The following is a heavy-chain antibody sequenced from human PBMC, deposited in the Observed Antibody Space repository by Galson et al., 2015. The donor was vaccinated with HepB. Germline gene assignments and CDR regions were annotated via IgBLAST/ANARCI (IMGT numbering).Heavy chain of an antibody. CDR3: ARWGVGHYYGSGSIDDAFDI. V-gene: IGHV1-2*02. CDR1: GYTFTGYY. CDR2: INPNSGGT. Sequence: SVKVSCKASGYTFTGYYMHWVRQAPGQGLEWMGWINPNSGGTNYAQKFQGRVTMTRDTSISTANMELSRLRSDDTAVYYCARWGVGHYYGSGSIDDAFDIWGQGTMVTVSS. J-gene: IGHJ3*02. D-gene: IGHD3-10*01.